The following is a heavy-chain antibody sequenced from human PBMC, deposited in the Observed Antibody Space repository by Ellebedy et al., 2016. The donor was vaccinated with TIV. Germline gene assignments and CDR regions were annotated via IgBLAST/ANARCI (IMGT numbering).Heavy chain of an antibody. V-gene: IGHV1-69*13. Sequence: ASVKVSCKTSGFAFGSYGFSWVRQAPGQGLEWVGRIIPMFGVTDTEQMLQGRVTITADESTNTAYMQLRSLRSDDTAVYYCARDMVQGMVARYLWFDYWGQGTLVTVSS. J-gene: IGHJ4*02. CDR2: IIPMFGVT. CDR1: GFAFGSYG. D-gene: IGHD5-12*01. CDR3: ARDMVQGMVARYLWFDY.